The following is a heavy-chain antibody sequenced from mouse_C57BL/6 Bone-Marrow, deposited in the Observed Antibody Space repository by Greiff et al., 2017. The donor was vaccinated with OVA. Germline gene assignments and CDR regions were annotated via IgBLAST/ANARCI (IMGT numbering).Heavy chain of an antibody. V-gene: IGHV1-50*01. Sequence: VKLQQPGAELVKPGASVKLSCKASGYTFTSYWMQWVKQRPGQGLEWIGEIDPSDSYTNYNQKFKGKATLTVDTSSSTAYMQLSSLTSEDSAVYYCARRGDAWFAYWGQGTLVTVSA. CDR2: IDPSDSYT. J-gene: IGHJ3*01. CDR3: ARRGDAWFAY. CDR1: GYTFTSYW. D-gene: IGHD3-3*01.